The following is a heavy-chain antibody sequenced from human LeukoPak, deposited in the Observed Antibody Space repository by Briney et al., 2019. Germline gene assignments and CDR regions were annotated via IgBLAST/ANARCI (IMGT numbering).Heavy chain of an antibody. D-gene: IGHD6-6*01. Sequence: PSETLSLTCTVSGGSISSYYWSCIRQPPGKGLEWIGEINHSGRTNYNPSLKTRLTLSVDTSKNQFSLNLSSVTAADTAVYYCALRDGHSTSSGDNWGQGTLVTVSS. V-gene: IGHV4-34*01. CDR3: ALRDGHSTSSGDN. J-gene: IGHJ4*02. CDR1: GGSISSYY. CDR2: INHSGRT.